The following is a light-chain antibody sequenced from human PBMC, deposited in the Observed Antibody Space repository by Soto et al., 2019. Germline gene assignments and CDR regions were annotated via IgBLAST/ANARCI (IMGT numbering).Light chain of an antibody. CDR3: QQYNNWPSYT. Sequence: EVVMTPSPATLSVSPGETATLSCRASQSLTTYLAWYQQKPDQAPGLLIYGISTRATGIPARFSGSGSGTEFTLTISSLQSEDFAVYYCQQYNNWPSYTFGQGTKVDIK. CDR1: QSLTTY. V-gene: IGKV3-15*01. CDR2: GIS. J-gene: IGKJ2*01.